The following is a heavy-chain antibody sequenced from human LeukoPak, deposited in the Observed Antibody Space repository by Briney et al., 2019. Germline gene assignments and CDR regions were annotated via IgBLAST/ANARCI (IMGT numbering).Heavy chain of an antibody. CDR2: ISYDGSNK. Sequence: PGGSLRLSCAASGFTFSSYAMHWVRQAPGRGLEWVAVISYDGSNKYYADSVKGRFTISRDNSKNTLYLQMNCLRAEDTAVYYCARGPHDYVWGSYRYTHFDYWGQGTLVTVSS. V-gene: IGHV3-30-3*01. CDR3: ARGPHDYVWGSYRYTHFDY. D-gene: IGHD3-16*02. CDR1: GFTFSSYA. J-gene: IGHJ4*02.